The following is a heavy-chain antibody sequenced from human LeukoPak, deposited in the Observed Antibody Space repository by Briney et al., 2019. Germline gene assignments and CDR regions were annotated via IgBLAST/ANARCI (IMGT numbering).Heavy chain of an antibody. CDR1: GFTFSSYG. CDR2: ISGSGGST. V-gene: IGHV3-23*01. J-gene: IGHJ4*02. D-gene: IGHD2-15*01. CDR3: AKAPVTTCSGAYCYPFDY. Sequence: GGSLRLSCAASGFTFSSYGMSWVRQAPGKGLEWVSAISGSGGSTYYADSVKGRFTISRDSSKNTLCLQMNSLRAEDAAVYYCAKAPVTTCSGAYCYPFDYWGQGTLVTVSS.